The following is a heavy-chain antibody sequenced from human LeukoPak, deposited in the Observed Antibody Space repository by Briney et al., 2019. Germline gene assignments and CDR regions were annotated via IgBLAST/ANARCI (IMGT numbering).Heavy chain of an antibody. CDR2: IYDTGSA. Sequence: SETLSLTCTVSGGSLSSYSWSWLRQPPGKGLEWMGYIYDTGSANYNPSLKSRVTISVDTSKNQFSLKLSSVTAADTAVYYCARGVYGSQDYWGQGTLITVPS. V-gene: IGHV4-59*01. J-gene: IGHJ4*02. CDR1: GGSLSSYS. CDR3: ARGVYGSQDY. D-gene: IGHD1-26*01.